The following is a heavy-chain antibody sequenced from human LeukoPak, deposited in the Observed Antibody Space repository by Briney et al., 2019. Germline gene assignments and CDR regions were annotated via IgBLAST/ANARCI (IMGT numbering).Heavy chain of an antibody. CDR2: IYSGGST. CDR1: GFTVSSNY. CDR3: ASRDKGYYYSIDV. Sequence: PGGSLRLSCAASGFTVSSNYMSWVRQAPGKGLEWVSLIYSGGSTYYTDSVKGRFTISRDNSKNTLYLQMNSLRAEDTAVYYCASRDKGYYYSIDVWGQGTTVTVSS. J-gene: IGHJ6*02. V-gene: IGHV3-66*01. D-gene: IGHD5-24*01.